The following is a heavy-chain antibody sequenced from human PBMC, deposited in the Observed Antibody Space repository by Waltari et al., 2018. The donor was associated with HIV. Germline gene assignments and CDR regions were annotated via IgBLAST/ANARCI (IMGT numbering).Heavy chain of an antibody. V-gene: IGHV3-74*01. CDR2: INTDETIR. Sequence: VQLVQYDGDLAQTVVSLRLSSVASGFPFSNYWMHWVRQVPGKRLVWVARINTDETIRTYAENVKGRFTISRDNGKNTLYLQMNSLRVEDTAVYYCVSSGLDVWGQGTTVNVSS. CDR3: VSSGLDV. J-gene: IGHJ6*02. CDR1: GFPFSNYW.